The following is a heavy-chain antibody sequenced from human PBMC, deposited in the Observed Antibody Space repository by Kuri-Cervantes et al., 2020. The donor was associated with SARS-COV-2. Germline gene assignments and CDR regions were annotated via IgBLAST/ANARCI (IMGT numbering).Heavy chain of an antibody. J-gene: IGHJ6*03. CDR2: ISSSGSTI. V-gene: IGHV3-48*03. CDR3: ARDSCSSTSCYHYYMGV. CDR1: GFTFSSYE. Sequence: GGSLRLSCAASGFTFSSYEMNWVRQAPGKGLEWVSYISSSGSTIYYADSVKGRFTISRDNAKNSLYLQMNSLRAEDTAVYYCARDSCSSTSCYHYYMGVWGKGTTVTVSS. D-gene: IGHD2-2*01.